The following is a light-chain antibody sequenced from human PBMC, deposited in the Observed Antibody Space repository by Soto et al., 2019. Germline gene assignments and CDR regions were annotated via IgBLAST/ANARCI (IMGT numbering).Light chain of an antibody. CDR3: QKYGGSPPWT. CDR2: EAS. V-gene: IGKV3-20*01. Sequence: EIVLTQSPGTLSLSPGERATLSCRASQSVSSSSLAWYQQNPGQAPRLLIYEASSRATGIPDRFSGSGSGTEFTLSISRLEPEDFAVYYCQKYGGSPPWTFGRGTKVDIK. J-gene: IGKJ1*01. CDR1: QSVSSSS.